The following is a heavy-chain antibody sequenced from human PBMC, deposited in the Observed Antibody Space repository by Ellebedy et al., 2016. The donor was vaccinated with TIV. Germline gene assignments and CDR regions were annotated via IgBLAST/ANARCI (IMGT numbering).Heavy chain of an antibody. J-gene: IGHJ4*02. CDR2: IYYSGRT. D-gene: IGHD3-10*01. CDR1: GAPIRGADHY. Sequence: MPSETLSLTCSVSGAPIRGADHYWDWIRQPPGKGLEWIGRIYYSGRTFYSMSFRSRVTISVDKLKNQFFLKLKAVTAADSAVYYCARKGLRIRGIIMFDSWGPGTLVTASS. V-gene: IGHV4-39*01. CDR3: ARKGLRIRGIIMFDS.